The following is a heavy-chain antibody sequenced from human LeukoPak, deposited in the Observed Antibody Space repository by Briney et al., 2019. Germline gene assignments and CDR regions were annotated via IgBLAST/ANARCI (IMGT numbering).Heavy chain of an antibody. V-gene: IGHV3-23*01. CDR1: GFTFSSYA. D-gene: IGHD2-15*01. CDR2: ISGSGGST. CDR3: AKSVVVITFRFDD. Sequence: QPGGSLRLSCAASGFTFSSYAMSWVRQAPGKGLEWVSAISGSGGSTYYADSVKGRFTTSRDNSKNTLYLQMNSLRAEDTAVYYCAKSVVVITFRFDDWGQGALVTVSS. J-gene: IGHJ4*02.